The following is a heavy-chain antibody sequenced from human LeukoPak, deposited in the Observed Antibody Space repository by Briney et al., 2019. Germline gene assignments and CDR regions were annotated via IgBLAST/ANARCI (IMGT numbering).Heavy chain of an antibody. V-gene: IGHV1-69*13. Sequence: ASVKVSCKTSGGTFSNYAISWVRQAPGQGLEWMGRIIPIFGTANYAQKFQGRVTINADEFTSTVYMELYSLTSEDPAVYYCARDRGYSYAKKSSYYYYMDVWGKGTTVTISS. CDR3: ARDRGYSYAKKSSYYYYMDV. CDR2: IIPIFGTA. D-gene: IGHD5-18*01. CDR1: GGTFSNYA. J-gene: IGHJ6*03.